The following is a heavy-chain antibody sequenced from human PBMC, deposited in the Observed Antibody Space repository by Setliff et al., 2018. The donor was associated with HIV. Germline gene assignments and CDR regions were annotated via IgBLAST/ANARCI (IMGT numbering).Heavy chain of an antibody. J-gene: IGHJ4*02. Sequence: ASVNVSCKASGYSFTGCYIHWVRQAPGQGLEWMGRINPDSGATKYAQKFLGRITMTRDTSITTAYLGLSRLRADDTAVYFCARDPPAAMQLERPFDYWGQGTLVTVSS. CDR1: GYSFTGCY. CDR3: ARDPPAAMQLERPFDY. D-gene: IGHD1-1*01. CDR2: INPDSGAT. V-gene: IGHV1-2*06.